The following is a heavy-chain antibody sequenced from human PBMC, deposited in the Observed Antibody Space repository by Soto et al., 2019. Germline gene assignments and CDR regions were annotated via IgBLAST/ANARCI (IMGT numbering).Heavy chain of an antibody. Sequence: QVQLVESGGGVVQPGRSLRLSCAASGFTFTTYAIHWVRQAPGKGLEWVAVISNDGRSKYYADSVKGRFTISRDNSKNTLYLQMNSLRSDDTAVYYCARDQCFGGGRSCYYFDFWSQGTLVTVSS. CDR3: ARDQCFGGGRSCYYFDF. CDR1: GFTFTTYA. V-gene: IGHV3-30*04. CDR2: ISNDGRSK. J-gene: IGHJ4*02. D-gene: IGHD2-15*01.